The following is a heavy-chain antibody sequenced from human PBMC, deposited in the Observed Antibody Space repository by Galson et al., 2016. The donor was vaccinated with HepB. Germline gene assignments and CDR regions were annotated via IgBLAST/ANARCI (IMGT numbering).Heavy chain of an antibody. Sequence: VKVSCKASGYTFTSYAMHWVRQAPGQRLEWMGWINAGNGKTKYSQKFQGRVTITRDTSASTAYMELSSLRSEDTAVYYCARSMGLRFLEWLSPTLDYWGQGTLVTVSS. D-gene: IGHD3-3*01. CDR2: INAGNGKT. V-gene: IGHV1-3*01. J-gene: IGHJ4*02. CDR3: ARSMGLRFLEWLSPTLDY. CDR1: GYTFTSYA.